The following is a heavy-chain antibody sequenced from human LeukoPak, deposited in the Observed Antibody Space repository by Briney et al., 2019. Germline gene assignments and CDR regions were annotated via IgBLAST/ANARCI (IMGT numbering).Heavy chain of an antibody. CDR2: IIPIFGTA. CDR1: GGTFSSYA. D-gene: IGHD3-22*01. J-gene: IGHJ4*02. V-gene: IGHV1-69*05. Sequence: SVKVSCKASGGTFSSYAISWVRQAPGQGLEWMGGIIPIFGTANYAQKFQRRVTITTDESTSTAYMEMSSLRSEDTAVYYCAISGSPNLAEFDYWGQGTLVTVSS. CDR3: AISGSPNLAEFDY.